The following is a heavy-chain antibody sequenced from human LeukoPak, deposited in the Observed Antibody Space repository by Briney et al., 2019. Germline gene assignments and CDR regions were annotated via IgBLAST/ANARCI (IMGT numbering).Heavy chain of an antibody. CDR3: ARGSHDFWSGYYTDTPGNIDY. D-gene: IGHD3-3*01. Sequence: GGSLRLSCAASGFTFSSYWMHWVRQAPGKGLVWVSRINSDGSSTSYADSVKGRFTISRDNAKNTLYLQTNSLRAEDTAVYYCARGSHDFWSGYYTDTPGNIDYWGQGTLVTVSS. CDR2: INSDGSST. CDR1: GFTFSSYW. V-gene: IGHV3-74*01. J-gene: IGHJ4*02.